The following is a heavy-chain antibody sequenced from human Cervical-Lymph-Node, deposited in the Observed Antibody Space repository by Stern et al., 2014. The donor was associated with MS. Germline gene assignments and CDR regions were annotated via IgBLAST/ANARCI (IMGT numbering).Heavy chain of an antibody. V-gene: IGHV1-24*01. CDR1: GYSLSDLS. J-gene: IGHJ3*01. CDR3: ATASRYDALDL. CDR2: YDPEEGNT. Sequence: QLVQSGAEVRKPGASVRVSCKVSGYSLSDLSMHWVRQAPGKGLERLGGYDPEEGNTVYAQRFQGRVTMTEDTSTDTAYMELNSLRSDDTAVYHCATASRYDALDLWGQGTVVTVSS.